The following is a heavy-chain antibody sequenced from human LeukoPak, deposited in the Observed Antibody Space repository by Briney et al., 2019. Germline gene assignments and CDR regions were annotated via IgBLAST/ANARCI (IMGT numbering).Heavy chain of an antibody. CDR2: ISGSGGST. Sequence: PGGSLRLSCAASGFTFSSYAMSWVRQAPGKGLEWVSAISGSGGSTYYADSVKGRFTISRDNSKNTLYLQMNSLRAEDTAVYYCAKGSSHYYDSSGLKEDYFDYWGQGTLVTVSS. V-gene: IGHV3-23*01. CDR1: GFTFSSYA. J-gene: IGHJ4*02. D-gene: IGHD3-22*01. CDR3: AKGSSHYYDSSGLKEDYFDY.